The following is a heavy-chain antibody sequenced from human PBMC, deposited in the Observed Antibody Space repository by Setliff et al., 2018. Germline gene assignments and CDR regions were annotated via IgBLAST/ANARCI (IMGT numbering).Heavy chain of an antibody. CDR3: ARDGGNGYGVDAYAGGGFDI. D-gene: IGHD5-18*01. J-gene: IGHJ3*02. CDR1: GYSIGSDHY. Sequence: PSETLSLTCAVSGYSIGSDHYWGWIRQPPGKGLEWIGSIYHSGSAYYNPSLKSRVTISVDTSKNQFSLKLSSVTAADRAVYYCARDGGNGYGVDAYAGGGFDIWGQGTMVTVSS. CDR2: IYHSGSA. V-gene: IGHV4-38-2*02.